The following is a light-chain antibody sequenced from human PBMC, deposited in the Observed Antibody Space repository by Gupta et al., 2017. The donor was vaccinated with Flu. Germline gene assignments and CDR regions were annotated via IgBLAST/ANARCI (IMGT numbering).Light chain of an antibody. V-gene: IGKV3-11*01. CDR3: QQRSNGPPLYT. CDR1: QSVSSY. CDR2: DAS. J-gene: IGKJ2*01. Sequence: TLALSPGERAPLSCRASQSVSSYLAWYQQKPGQAPRLLIYDASDRATGIPARFSDSGAGTDFTLTISSLEPEDFAVYYCQQRSNGPPLYTFGQGTKVEIK.